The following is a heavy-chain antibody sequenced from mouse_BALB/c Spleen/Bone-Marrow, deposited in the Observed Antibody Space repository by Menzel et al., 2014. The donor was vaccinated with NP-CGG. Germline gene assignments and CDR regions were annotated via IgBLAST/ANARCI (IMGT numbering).Heavy chain of an antibody. CDR3: ARWEYYAMDY. CDR1: GFNIKDTY. V-gene: IGHV14-3*02. Sequence: DVQLQESGAELVKPGASVKLSCTASGFNIKDTYMHWVKQRPEQGLEWIGRIDPANGNTKYDPKFQGKATITADTSSNTAYLQLSSQTSEDTAVYYCARWEYYAMDYWGQGTSVTVSS. CDR2: IDPANGNT. J-gene: IGHJ4*01. D-gene: IGHD4-1*01.